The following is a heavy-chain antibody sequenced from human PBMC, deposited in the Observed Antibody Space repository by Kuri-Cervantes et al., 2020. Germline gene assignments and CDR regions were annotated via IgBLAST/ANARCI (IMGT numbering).Heavy chain of an antibody. CDR2: IYSGGGT. Sequence: GGSLRLSCAASGFTVSSNYMSWVRQAPGKGLEWVSVIYSGGGTYYADSVKGRFTISRDNSKNTLYLQVNSLRAEDTAVYYCARTQTNTAMGRNAFDIWGQGTMVTVSS. V-gene: IGHV3-53*01. CDR3: ARTQTNTAMGRNAFDI. D-gene: IGHD5-18*01. CDR1: GFTVSSNY. J-gene: IGHJ3*02.